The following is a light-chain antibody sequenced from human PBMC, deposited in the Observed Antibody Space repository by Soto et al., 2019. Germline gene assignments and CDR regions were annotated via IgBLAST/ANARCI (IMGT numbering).Light chain of an antibody. CDR3: QQYGSSPT. V-gene: IGKV3-20*01. CDR1: QSVSSN. Sequence: DIVLTQSPGTLSLSPGERATLSCRASQSVSSNLAWYQQKPGQAPRLLIYGASTRATGIPARFSGSGSGTEFTLTISRLEPEDFAVYYCQQYGSSPTFGQGTRLEIK. J-gene: IGKJ5*01. CDR2: GAS.